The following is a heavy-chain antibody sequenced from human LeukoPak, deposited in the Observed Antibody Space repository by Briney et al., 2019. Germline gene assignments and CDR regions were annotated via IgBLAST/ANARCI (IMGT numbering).Heavy chain of an antibody. CDR2: ISGSGGST. CDR3: ANDPDFWSGYYTFGPSWGPDY. V-gene: IGHV3-23*01. CDR1: GFTFSSYA. D-gene: IGHD3-3*01. Sequence: GGSLRLSCAASGFTFSSYAMSWVRQAPGKGLELVSAISGSGGSTYYADSVKGRFTISRDNSKNTLYLQMNSLRAEDTAVYYCANDPDFWSGYYTFGPSWGPDYWGQGTLVTVSS. J-gene: IGHJ4*02.